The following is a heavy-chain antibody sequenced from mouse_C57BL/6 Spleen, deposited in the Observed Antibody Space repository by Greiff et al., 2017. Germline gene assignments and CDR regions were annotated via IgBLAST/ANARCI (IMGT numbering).Heavy chain of an antibody. CDR3: ARHCDHDDDGDYYAMDY. D-gene: IGHD2-4*01. J-gene: IGHJ4*01. V-gene: IGHV5-6*01. CDR1: GFTFSSYG. Sequence: EVKVVESGGDLVKPGGSLKLSCAASGFTFSSYGMSWVRQTPDKRLAWVATISSGGSYTYYPDSVKGRFTISRDNAKNTLYLQMSSLKSEDTAMYYCARHCDHDDDGDYYAMDYWGQGTSVTVSS. CDR2: ISSGGSYT.